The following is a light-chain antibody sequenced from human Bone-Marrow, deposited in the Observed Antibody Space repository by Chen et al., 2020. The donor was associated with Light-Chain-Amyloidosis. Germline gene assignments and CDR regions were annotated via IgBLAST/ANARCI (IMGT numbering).Light chain of an antibody. J-gene: IGLJ2*01. Sequence: SYELTQPPSVSVSPGQTARITCSGDDLPTKYAYWYQQKPGQAPVLGIHRDTERPSGISERFSGSSSATTATLTVSGVQAADEADYHCQSADRSGTYEVIFGGGTKLTVL. CDR1: DLPTKY. V-gene: IGLV3-25*03. CDR3: QSADRSGTYEVI. CDR2: RDT.